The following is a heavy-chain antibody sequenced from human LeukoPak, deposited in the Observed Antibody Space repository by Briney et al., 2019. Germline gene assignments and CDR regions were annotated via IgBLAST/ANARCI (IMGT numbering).Heavy chain of an antibody. D-gene: IGHD6-19*01. Sequence: GGSLRLSYAASGFTFSSYGMHWVRQAPGKGLEWVAVIWYDGSNKYYADSVKGRFTISRDNSKNTLYLQMNSLRAEDTAVYYCARDYSSGWSFVTYYYYGMDVWGQGTTVTVSS. CDR3: ARDYSSGWSFVTYYYYGMDV. CDR2: IWYDGSNK. CDR1: GFTFSSYG. J-gene: IGHJ6*02. V-gene: IGHV3-33*01.